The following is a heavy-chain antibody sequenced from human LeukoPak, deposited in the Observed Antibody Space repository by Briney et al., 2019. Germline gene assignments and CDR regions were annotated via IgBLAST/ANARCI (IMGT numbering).Heavy chain of an antibody. J-gene: IGHJ3*02. D-gene: IGHD6-13*01. V-gene: IGHV4-4*07. CDR1: GGSISSYY. Sequence: SETLSLTCTVSGGSISSYYWSWIRQPAGKGLEWIGRIYTSGSTNYNPSLKSRVTMSVDTSKNQFSLKLSSVTAADTAVYYCARVGAVANVLDAFDIWGQGTMVTVSS. CDR2: IYTSGST. CDR3: ARVGAVANVLDAFDI.